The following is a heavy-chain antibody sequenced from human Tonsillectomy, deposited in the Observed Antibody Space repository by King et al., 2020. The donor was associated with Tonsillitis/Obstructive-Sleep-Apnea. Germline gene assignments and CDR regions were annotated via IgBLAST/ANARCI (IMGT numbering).Heavy chain of an antibody. J-gene: IGHJ4*02. Sequence: VKLVESGGGLVQPGRSLRLSCAASGFTFDDYAMHWVRQAPGKGLEWVSGISWNSGRIGYADSVKGRFTISRDNAKNSLYLQMNSLRAEDTALYYCAKVGDTAMDSYYVGYWGQGTLVTVPS. CDR2: ISWNSGRI. V-gene: IGHV3-9*01. CDR1: GFTFDDYA. CDR3: AKVGDTAMDSYYVGY. D-gene: IGHD5-18*01.